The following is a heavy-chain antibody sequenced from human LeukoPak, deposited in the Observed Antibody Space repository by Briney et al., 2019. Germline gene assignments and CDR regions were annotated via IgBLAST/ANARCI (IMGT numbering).Heavy chain of an antibody. CDR1: GFTLSSFD. J-gene: IGHJ5*02. V-gene: IGHV3-21*06. CDR3: ARADCSGSTCYLRHSWFDP. CDR2: ISTSSRYI. Sequence: KPGRSLRLSCAASGFTLSSFDMNWVRQPPGKGLEWVSSISTSSRYIYYRDSVKGRFTISRDDAKNALYLQMNSLTVEDTAVYYCARADCSGSTCYLRHSWFDPWGQGTLVTVSS. D-gene: IGHD2-2*01.